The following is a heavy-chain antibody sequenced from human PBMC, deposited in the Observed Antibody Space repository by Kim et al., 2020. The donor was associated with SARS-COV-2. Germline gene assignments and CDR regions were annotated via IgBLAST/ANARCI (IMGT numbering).Heavy chain of an antibody. J-gene: IGHJ6*02. D-gene: IGHD6-13*01. CDR3: ARDLWAAAGKVEYYYYGMDV. CDR2: IYYSGST. Sequence: SETLSLTCTVSGGSISSYYWSWIRQPPGKGLEWIGYIYYSGSTNYNPSLKSRVTISVDTSKNQFSLKLSSVTAADTAVYYCARDLWAAAGKVEYYYYGMDVWGQGTTVTVSS. CDR1: GGSISSYY. V-gene: IGHV4-59*01.